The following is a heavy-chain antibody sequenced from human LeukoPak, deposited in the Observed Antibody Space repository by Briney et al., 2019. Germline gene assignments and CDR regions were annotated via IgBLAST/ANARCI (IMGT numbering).Heavy chain of an antibody. D-gene: IGHD4-11*01. V-gene: IGHV3-7*01. CDR1: GFSFSTYW. CDR3: AREGLPYSGDH. CDR2: IKGDGSEI. Sequence: TGGSLRLSCAASGFSFSTYWMRWARQTPGKGLEWVDNIKGDGSEINYVDSVKGRFTISRDNAKNSLSLQMNSLTADDTGVYYCAREGLPYSGDHWGQGTLVTVSS. J-gene: IGHJ4*02.